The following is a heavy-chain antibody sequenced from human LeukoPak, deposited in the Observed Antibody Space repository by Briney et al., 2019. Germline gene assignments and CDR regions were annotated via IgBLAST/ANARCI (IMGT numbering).Heavy chain of an antibody. J-gene: IGHJ4*02. CDR1: GFTVSSTY. D-gene: IGHD6-6*01. CDR2: IYSGGYT. V-gene: IGHV3-66*01. Sequence: GGSLRLSCAASGFTVSSTYLTWVRQAPGKGLEWLSVIYSGGYTYYADSVKGRFFISRDISENMVYLQMDSLSVEDTAVYFCARGRPAHYFDSWGPGTLVTVS. CDR3: ARGRPAHYFDS.